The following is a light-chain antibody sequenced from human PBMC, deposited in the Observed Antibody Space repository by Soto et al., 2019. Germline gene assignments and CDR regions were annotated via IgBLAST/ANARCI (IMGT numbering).Light chain of an antibody. J-gene: IGKJ1*01. CDR2: AAS. CDR3: QQSYSTPWT. CDR1: HSFSNY. Sequence: DLQMTQSPSSLSASVGVRVTITCRTSHSFSNYLNWYQQKPGKAPKLLVYAASSLASGVTSRFSGIGSGTDSALTISSLQPEDFATYYGQQSYSTPWTFGQGTKVEIK. V-gene: IGKV1-39*01.